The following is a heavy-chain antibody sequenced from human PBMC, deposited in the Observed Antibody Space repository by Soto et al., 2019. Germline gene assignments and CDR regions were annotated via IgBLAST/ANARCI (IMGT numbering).Heavy chain of an antibody. CDR2: ISYDGTNK. V-gene: IGHV3-30-3*01. Sequence: QVQLVESGGGVVQPGRSLRLSCAASGFTFSTYAMHWVRQAPGKGLEWVAVISYDGTNKYYADSVRGRFTISRDNYKNTLFLQLNSLRAEDTAVYYCAKDGGGYNYGYVMLDKYYYGMDVWGQGTTVTVSS. CDR1: GFTFSTYA. J-gene: IGHJ6*02. D-gene: IGHD5-18*01. CDR3: AKDGGGYNYGYVMLDKYYYGMDV.